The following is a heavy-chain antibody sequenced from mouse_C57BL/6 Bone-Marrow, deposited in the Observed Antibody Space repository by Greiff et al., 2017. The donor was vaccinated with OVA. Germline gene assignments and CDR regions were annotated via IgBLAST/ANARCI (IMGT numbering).Heavy chain of an antibody. CDR3: AREAYGYDEFAY. CDR1: GYTFTNYW. J-gene: IGHJ3*01. Sequence: QVQLQQSGAELVRPGTSVKMSCKASGYTFTNYWIGWAKQRPGHGLEWIGDIYPGGGYTNYNEKFKGKATLTADKSSSTAYMQLSSLTYEDSAVYYCAREAYGYDEFAYWGQGTLVTVSA. V-gene: IGHV1-63*01. D-gene: IGHD2-2*01. CDR2: IYPGGGYT.